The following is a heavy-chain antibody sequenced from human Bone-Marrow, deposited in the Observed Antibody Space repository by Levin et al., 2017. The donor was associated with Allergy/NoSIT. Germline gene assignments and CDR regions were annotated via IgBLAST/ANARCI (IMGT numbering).Heavy chain of an antibody. Sequence: NPSETLSLTCNVSGGFLDDHYWNWIRQPAGKGPEWIGRVYIGQRTNYNVALRSRVSMSLDTSANQFSFKLKSVTADDPAVYYCARAQQDPHTKLWSAFDVWGQGMLVSVSS. CDR3: ARAQQDPHTKLWSAFDV. V-gene: IGHV4-4*07. CDR2: VYIGQRT. J-gene: IGHJ4*02. D-gene: IGHD2-21*01. CDR1: GGFLDDHY.